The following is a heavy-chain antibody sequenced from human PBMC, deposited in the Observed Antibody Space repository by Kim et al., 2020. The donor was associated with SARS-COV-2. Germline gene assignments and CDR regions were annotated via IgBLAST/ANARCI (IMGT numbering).Heavy chain of an antibody. CDR1: GDSISSSIYY. CDR2: IHQSGST. V-gene: IGHV4-39*02. D-gene: IGHD6-19*01. Sequence: SETLSLTCTVSGDSISSSIYYWGWIRQPPGKGLELIGSIHQSGSTYVNPSLKSRVALSVDTSKNHFSLKLTSVTAADTAVYYCARRGMAVVDYWGQGNLV. J-gene: IGHJ4*02. CDR3: ARRGMAVVDY.